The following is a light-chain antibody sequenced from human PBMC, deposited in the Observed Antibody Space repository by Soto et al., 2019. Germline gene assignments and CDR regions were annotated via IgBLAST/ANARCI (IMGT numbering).Light chain of an antibody. Sequence: EIVLTQSPGTLSLSPWERATLSCRASQSVSSSYLAWYQQKPGQAPRLLIYGASSRATGIPDRFSGSGSGTDFTLTISRLEPEDFAVYYCQQCGSSSTFGQGTRLEIK. J-gene: IGKJ5*01. CDR1: QSVSSSY. CDR2: GAS. CDR3: QQCGSSST. V-gene: IGKV3-20*01.